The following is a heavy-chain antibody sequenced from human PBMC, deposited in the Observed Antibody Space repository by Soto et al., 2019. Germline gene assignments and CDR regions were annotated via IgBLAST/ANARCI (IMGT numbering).Heavy chain of an antibody. Sequence: ASVKVSCKASGYTFTGYYMHWVRQAPGQGLVWMGWINPNSGGTNYAQKFQGWVTMTRDTSISTAYMELSRLRSDDTAVYYCARDGGRHYYYYYMDVWGKGTTVTVSS. J-gene: IGHJ6*03. CDR1: GYTFTGYY. CDR2: INPNSGGT. CDR3: ARDGGRHYYYYYMDV. V-gene: IGHV1-2*04. D-gene: IGHD3-16*01.